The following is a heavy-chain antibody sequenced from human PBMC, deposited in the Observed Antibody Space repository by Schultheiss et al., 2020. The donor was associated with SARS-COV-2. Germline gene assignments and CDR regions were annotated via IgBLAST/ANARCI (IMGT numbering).Heavy chain of an antibody. Sequence: SETLSLTCAVYGGSFSGYYWSWIRQPPGKGLEWIGYIYHSGSTYYNPSLKSRVTISVDTSKNQFSLKLSSVTAADTAVYYCARQAGYSSGLGFDYWGQGTLVTVSS. D-gene: IGHD5-18*01. J-gene: IGHJ4*02. V-gene: IGHV4-34*01. CDR2: IYHSGST. CDR1: GGSFSGYY. CDR3: ARQAGYSSGLGFDY.